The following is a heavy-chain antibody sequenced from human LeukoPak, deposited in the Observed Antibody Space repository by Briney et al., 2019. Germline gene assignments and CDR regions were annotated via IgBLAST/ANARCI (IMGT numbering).Heavy chain of an antibody. Sequence: GDSLRLFCAASGFTLSSYDMHWVRQTPGKGVEWVSAIGSAGDTYYPGSVKGRFTISRENAKNSLYLQMNRLRAGDTAVYYCARAGAYDGFCVWGQGKMVTVSS. J-gene: IGHJ3*01. CDR3: ARAGAYDGFCV. V-gene: IGHV3-13*04. CDR2: IGSAGDT. D-gene: IGHD3-16*01. CDR1: GFTLSSYD.